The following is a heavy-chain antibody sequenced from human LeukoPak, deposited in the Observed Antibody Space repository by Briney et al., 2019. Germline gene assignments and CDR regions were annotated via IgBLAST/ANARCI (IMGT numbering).Heavy chain of an antibody. J-gene: IGHJ6*04. Sequence: ASVKVSCKASGYIFANYVINWVRQAPGQGLEWMGWISANNGNTNYAQSLLGRVTMTTDTSTSTAYMELTGLRSDDTAVYYCARGFRYYYYGMDVWGKGTTVTVSS. CDR1: GYIFANYV. CDR2: ISANNGNT. CDR3: ARGFRYYYYGMDV. V-gene: IGHV1-18*01.